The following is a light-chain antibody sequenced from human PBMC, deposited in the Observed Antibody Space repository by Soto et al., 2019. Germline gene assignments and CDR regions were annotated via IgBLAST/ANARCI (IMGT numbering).Light chain of an antibody. J-gene: IGKJ2*01. Sequence: IQMPQSPSSLSAYVGDRVTITCRASPGISNFLAWYQQKPGKVPKLLMSAASTLQSGVPSRFSGSGSGTDFSLTISSLQPEDVGTYYCQKYNRAPYTFGQWTKLESK. CDR3: QKYNRAPYT. CDR1: PGISNF. V-gene: IGKV1-27*01. CDR2: AAS.